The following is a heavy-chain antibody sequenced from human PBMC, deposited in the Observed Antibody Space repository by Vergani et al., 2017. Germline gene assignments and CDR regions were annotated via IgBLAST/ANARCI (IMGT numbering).Heavy chain of an antibody. CDR1: GFTFSSYS. D-gene: IGHD1-7*01. J-gene: IGHJ6*02. CDR3: ARVDPGTMYGMDV. Sequence: EVQLVESGGGLVKPGGSLRLSCAASGFTFSSYSMNWARQAPGKGLEWVSSISSSSSYIYYADSVKGRFTISRDNAKNSLYLQMNSLRAEDTAVYYCARVDPGTMYGMDVWGQGTTVTVSS. CDR2: ISSSSSYI. V-gene: IGHV3-21*01.